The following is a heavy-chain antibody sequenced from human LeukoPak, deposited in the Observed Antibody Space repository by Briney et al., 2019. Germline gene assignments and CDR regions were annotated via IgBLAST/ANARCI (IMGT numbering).Heavy chain of an antibody. J-gene: IGHJ4*02. Sequence: GGSLRLSCAASGFTFSTHGVHWVRQAPGKGLEWVALISYDGSKTYYADSVKGRFTISRDNSKNTLYLQMNSLRAEDTAVYYCARARSTYCSGDGCYSSGLDSWGQETLVTVSS. CDR1: GFTFSTHG. CDR3: ARARSTYCSGDGCYSSGLDS. D-gene: IGHD2-15*01. CDR2: ISYDGSKT. V-gene: IGHV3-30*03.